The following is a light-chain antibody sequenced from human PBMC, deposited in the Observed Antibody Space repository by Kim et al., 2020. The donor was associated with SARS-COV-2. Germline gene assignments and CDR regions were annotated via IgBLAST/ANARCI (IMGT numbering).Light chain of an antibody. Sequence: SKSAGKRPPPPSGASQSVSVPLAWYQQKPGQAPRLLIYGASPRATGIPARFSGSGAGTEFTLTISSLQSEDFAVYYCHQYDKWPLTFGQGTRLEIK. V-gene: IGKV3-15*01. CDR1: QSVSVP. CDR2: GAS. CDR3: HQYDKWPLT. J-gene: IGKJ5*01.